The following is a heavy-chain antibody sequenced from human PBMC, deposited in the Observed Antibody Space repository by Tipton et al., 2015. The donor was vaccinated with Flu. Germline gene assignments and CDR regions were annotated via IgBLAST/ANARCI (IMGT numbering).Heavy chain of an antibody. D-gene: IGHD6-25*01. CDR3: VRDRMAAAPLAF. J-gene: IGHJ6*02. V-gene: IGHV4-59*12. CDR1: GDPITQYY. Sequence: PGLVKPSETLSLTCTVSGDPITQYYWNWIRQTPDQRLEWIGYIFSAATTNYSPSFEGRVTISADKTKNEFSLRLDSVTAADTAVYFCVRDRMAAAPLAFWGHGMRVTVS. CDR2: IFSAATT.